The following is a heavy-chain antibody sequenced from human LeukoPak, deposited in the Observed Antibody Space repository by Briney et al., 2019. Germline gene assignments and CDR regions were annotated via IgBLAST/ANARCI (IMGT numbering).Heavy chain of an antibody. V-gene: IGHV4-34*01. Sequence: PSETLSLTCAVYGGSFSGYYWSWIRQPPGKGLEWIGEINHSGSTNYNPSLKSRVTISVDTSKSQFSLKLSSVTAADTAVYYCARGGGAVTTRVSSNWFDPWGQGTLVTVSS. CDR2: INHSGST. J-gene: IGHJ5*02. CDR3: ARGGGAVTTRVSSNWFDP. D-gene: IGHD4-17*01. CDR1: GGSFSGYY.